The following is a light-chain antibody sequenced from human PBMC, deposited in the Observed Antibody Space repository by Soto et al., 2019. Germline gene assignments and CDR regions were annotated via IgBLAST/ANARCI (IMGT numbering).Light chain of an antibody. J-gene: IGKJ2*01. V-gene: IGKV3-20*01. Sequence: EIVLTQSPGTLSLSPGERATLSCRASQSVSSRYLAWYQQKPGQAPRLLIYGASNRATGIPDRFSGSGSGTDFTLTIRRLEPEDFAVSFCQQYGSSPPFTFGQGTKVEIK. CDR2: GAS. CDR3: QQYGSSPPFT. CDR1: QSVSSRY.